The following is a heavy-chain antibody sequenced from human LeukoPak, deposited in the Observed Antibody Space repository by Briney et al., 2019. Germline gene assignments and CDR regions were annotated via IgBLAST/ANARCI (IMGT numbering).Heavy chain of an antibody. CDR1: GYTFTSYY. V-gene: IGHV1-46*01. Sequence: ASVKVSCKASGYTFTSYYMHWVRQAPGQGLEWMGIINPSGGSTSYAQKFQGRVTMTRDTSTSTVYMELSSLRSGDTAVYYCARAKLPYCSGGSCYSVAFDYWGQGTLVTVSS. CDR3: ARAKLPYCSGGSCYSVAFDY. CDR2: INPSGGST. J-gene: IGHJ4*02. D-gene: IGHD2-15*01.